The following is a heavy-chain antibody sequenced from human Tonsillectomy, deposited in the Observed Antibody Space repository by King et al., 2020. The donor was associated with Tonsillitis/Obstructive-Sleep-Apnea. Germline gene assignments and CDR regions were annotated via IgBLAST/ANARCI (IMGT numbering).Heavy chain of an antibody. CDR2: IKSKTDGGTT. CDR1: GFTFSNAW. V-gene: IGHV3-15*07. CDR3: TTDYYYYYGMDV. Sequence: VQLVESGGGLVKPGGSLRLSCAASGFTFSNAWMNWVRQAPGKGLEWVGRIKSKTDGGTTDYAAPVKGRFTISSDDSKNTLYLQMNSLKTEDTAVYYCTTDYYYYYGMDVWGQGTTVTVSS. J-gene: IGHJ6*02.